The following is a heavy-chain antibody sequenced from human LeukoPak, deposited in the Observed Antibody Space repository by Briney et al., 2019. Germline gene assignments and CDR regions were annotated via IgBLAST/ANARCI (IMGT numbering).Heavy chain of an antibody. CDR2: MYYTGST. CDR3: AAVVVSGTPYFDY. V-gene: IGHV4-59*12. J-gene: IGHJ4*02. CDR1: GGSIRSYY. Sequence: SETLSLTCTVSGGSIRSYYWTWVRQPPGKGLEWIGYMYYTGSTKYNPSLKSRVSISVDTSKNQFSLTLTSVTAADTAVYYCAAVVVSGTPYFDYWGQGNLVTVS. D-gene: IGHD2-21*02.